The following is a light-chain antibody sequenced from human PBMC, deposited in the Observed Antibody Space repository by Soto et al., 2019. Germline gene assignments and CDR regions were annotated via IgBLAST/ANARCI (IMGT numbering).Light chain of an antibody. J-gene: IGKJ1*01. CDR2: GAS. CDR1: QSVDSSF. V-gene: IGKV3-20*01. CDR3: QQYVSSVT. Sequence: DIVLTQSPGSLSLSPGERATLSCRASQSVDSSFFAWYQQKPGQAPRLLIYGASKRATGTPDRFSGSGSGTDFTLTITRLEPEDFEVYYCQQYVSSVTFGQGTKVEIK.